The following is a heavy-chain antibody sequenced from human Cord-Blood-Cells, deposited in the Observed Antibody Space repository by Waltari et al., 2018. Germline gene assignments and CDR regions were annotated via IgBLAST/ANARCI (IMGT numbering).Heavy chain of an antibody. CDR2: INHSGST. D-gene: IGHD2-2*01. V-gene: IGHV4-34*01. Sequence: QVQLQQWGAGLLKPSETLSLTCAVYGGSFSGYYWSWIRQPPGKGLEWIGEINHSGSTNYNPSLKSRVTISVDTSKNQFSLKLSSVTAADTAVYYCASGLGYCSSTSCSSRDYWGQGTLVTVSS. J-gene: IGHJ4*02. CDR3: ASGLGYCSSTSCSSRDY. CDR1: GGSFSGYY.